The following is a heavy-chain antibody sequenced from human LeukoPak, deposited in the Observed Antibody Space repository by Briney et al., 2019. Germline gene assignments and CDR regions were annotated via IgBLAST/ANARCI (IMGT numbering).Heavy chain of an antibody. D-gene: IGHD3-3*01. J-gene: IGHJ4*02. V-gene: IGHV3-23*01. CDR3: AKARRYDFWSGYYF. Sequence: GGSLRLSCAASGFTFSSYAMSWVCQAPGKGLEWVSAISGSGGSTYYADSVKGRFTISRDNSKNTLYLQMNSLRAEDTAVYYCAKARRYDFWSGYYFWGQGTLVTVSS. CDR2: ISGSGGST. CDR1: GFTFSSYA.